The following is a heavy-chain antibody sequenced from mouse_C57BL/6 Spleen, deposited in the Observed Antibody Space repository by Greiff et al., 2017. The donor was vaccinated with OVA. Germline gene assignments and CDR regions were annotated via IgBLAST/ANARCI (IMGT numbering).Heavy chain of an antibody. J-gene: IGHJ2*01. CDR1: GFTFSDYY. CDR3: ARVPYYYGSSYGGYFDY. D-gene: IGHD1-1*01. Sequence: EVMLVESEGGLVQPGSSMKLSCTASGFTFSDYYMAWVRQVPEKGLEWVANINYDGSSTYYLDSLKSRFIISRDNAKNILYLQMSSLKSEDTATYYCARVPYYYGSSYGGYFDYWGQGTTLTVSS. V-gene: IGHV5-16*01. CDR2: INYDGSST.